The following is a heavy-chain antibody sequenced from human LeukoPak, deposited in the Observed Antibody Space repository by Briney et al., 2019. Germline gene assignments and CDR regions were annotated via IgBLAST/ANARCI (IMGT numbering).Heavy chain of an antibody. CDR1: GFTFDDYG. V-gene: IGHV3-20*04. D-gene: IGHD3-3*01. Sequence: PGGSLRLSCAASGFTFDDYGMSWVRQAPGKGLEWVSGINWNGGSTGYADSVKGRFTISRDNTKNSLYLQMNSLRAEDTALYYCATLYDFWSGYYPNWGQGTLVTVSS. CDR2: INWNGGST. J-gene: IGHJ4*02. CDR3: ATLYDFWSGYYPN.